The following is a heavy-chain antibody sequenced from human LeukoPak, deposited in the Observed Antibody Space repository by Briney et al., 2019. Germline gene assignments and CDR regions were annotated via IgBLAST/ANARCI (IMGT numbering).Heavy chain of an antibody. Sequence: SVKVSCKASGGTFSSYAISWVRQAPGQGLEWMGGIIPIFGTANYAQKFQGRVTITADESTSTAYMELSSLRSEDTAVYYCASRAGYGDYSYGMDVWGQGTTVTVSS. V-gene: IGHV1-69*13. CDR3: ASRAGYGDYSYGMDV. CDR1: GGTFSSYA. J-gene: IGHJ6*02. D-gene: IGHD4-17*01. CDR2: IIPIFGTA.